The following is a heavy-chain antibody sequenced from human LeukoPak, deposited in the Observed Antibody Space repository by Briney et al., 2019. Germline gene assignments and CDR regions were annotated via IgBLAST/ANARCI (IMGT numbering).Heavy chain of an antibody. CDR3: ARETDYYDRGAFDI. Sequence: PGGSLRLSCAASGFTVSSNYMSWVRQAPGKGLEWVSVIYSGGSTYYADSVKGRFTISRDNSKNTLYLQMNSLRAEDTAVYYCARETDYYDRGAFDIWGRGTMVTVSS. CDR2: IYSGGST. J-gene: IGHJ3*02. D-gene: IGHD3-22*01. V-gene: IGHV3-53*01. CDR1: GFTVSSNY.